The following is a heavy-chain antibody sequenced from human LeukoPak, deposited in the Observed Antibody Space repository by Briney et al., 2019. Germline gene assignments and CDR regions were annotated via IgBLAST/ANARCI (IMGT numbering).Heavy chain of an antibody. CDR3: ARLGSWGSGSYYPSRGPFDY. CDR2: IYTSGST. CDR1: GASISSGSYY. J-gene: IGHJ4*02. V-gene: IGHV4-61*02. Sequence: SQTLSLTCTVSGASISSGSYYWSWIRQPAGKGLEWIGRIYTSGSTNYNPSLKSRVTISVDTSKNQFSLKLSSVTAADTAVYYCARLGSWGSGSYYPSRGPFDYWGQGTLVTVSS. D-gene: IGHD3-10*01.